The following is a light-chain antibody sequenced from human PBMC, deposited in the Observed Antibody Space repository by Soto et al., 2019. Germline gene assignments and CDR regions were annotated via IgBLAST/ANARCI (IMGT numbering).Light chain of an antibody. J-gene: IGLJ3*02. CDR2: EVS. CDR3: SSYTSSTTLDV. V-gene: IGLV2-14*01. Sequence: QSVLTQPASVSGSPGQSITISCTGTSSDVGGYNYVSWYQQHPGKAPKLLIYEVSNRPSGLSNRFSGSKSGNTASLTISGLQAEDEAEYYCSSYTSSTTLDVFGGGTKLTVL. CDR1: SSDVGGYNY.